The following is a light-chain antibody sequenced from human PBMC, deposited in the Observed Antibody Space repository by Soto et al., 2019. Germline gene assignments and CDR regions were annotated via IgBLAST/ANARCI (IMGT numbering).Light chain of an antibody. J-gene: IGLJ2*01. Sequence: QSVLTQPASVSGSPGQSITISCTGTSSDVGGYNYVSWYQQHPGKAPKLMIYDVSNRPSGVSNRFSGSKSGNTASLTISGLQAEDEADYYCSSYTSSSTLAVFGGGTQPTVL. CDR3: SSYTSSSTLAV. CDR2: DVS. CDR1: SSDVGGYNY. V-gene: IGLV2-14*01.